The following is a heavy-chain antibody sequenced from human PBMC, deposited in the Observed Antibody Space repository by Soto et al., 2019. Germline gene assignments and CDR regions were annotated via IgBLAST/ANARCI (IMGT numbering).Heavy chain of an antibody. CDR1: GGSISSYY. D-gene: IGHD1-1*01. CDR2: IYYSGST. CDR3: ARRTGDCYMDV. Sequence: SETLSLTCTVSGGSISSYYWSWIRQPPGKGLEWIGYIYYSGSTNYNPSLKSRVTISVDTSKNQFSLKLSSVTAADTAVYYCARRTGDCYMDVWGKGTTVTVSS. J-gene: IGHJ6*03. V-gene: IGHV4-59*08.